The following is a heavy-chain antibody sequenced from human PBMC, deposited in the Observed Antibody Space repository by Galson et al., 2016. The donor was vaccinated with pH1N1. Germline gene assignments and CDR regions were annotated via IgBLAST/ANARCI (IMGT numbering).Heavy chain of an antibody. V-gene: IGHV3-53*01. D-gene: IGHD4-17*01. J-gene: IGHJ4*02. CDR1: GFTFSSYA. CDR2: IYSDPGT. CDR3: ARTNSFDGDLRYFDY. Sequence: SLRLSCAASGFTFSSYAMSWVRQAPGKGLEWVSVIYSDPGTYYADSVKGRFTISRDNSKNTLYLQMNTLRAEDTAVYYCARTNSFDGDLRYFDYWGQGTLVTVSP.